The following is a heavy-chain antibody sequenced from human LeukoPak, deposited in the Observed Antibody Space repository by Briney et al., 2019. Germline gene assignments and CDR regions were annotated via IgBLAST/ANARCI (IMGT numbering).Heavy chain of an antibody. CDR3: ARDLTICGVVRDDAFDI. Sequence: ASVKVSCTASGGTFRSYAISWVRQAPGQGLEWMGGIIPIFGTANYAQKFQGRVTITADKSTSTAYMELSSLRSEDTAVYYCARDLTICGVVRDDAFDIWGQGTMVTVSS. CDR1: GGTFRSYA. CDR2: IIPIFGTA. V-gene: IGHV1-69*06. D-gene: IGHD3-3*01. J-gene: IGHJ3*02.